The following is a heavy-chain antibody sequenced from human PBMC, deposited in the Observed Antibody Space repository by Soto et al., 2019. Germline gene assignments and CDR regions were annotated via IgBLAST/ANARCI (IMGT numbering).Heavy chain of an antibody. CDR2: IYWDDDK. CDR3: AHDSSTSSFDY. CDR1: GFSLSTSGMG. J-gene: IGHJ4*02. V-gene: IGHV2-5*02. Sequence: QITLKESGPTLVKPTQTFTLACTFSGFSLSTSGMGVGWIRQPPGKALEWLALIYWDDDKRYSPSLKSRLTITKDTSKNQVVLTMTNMDPVDTATYDCAHDSSTSSFDYWGQGTLVTVSS. D-gene: IGHD6-13*01.